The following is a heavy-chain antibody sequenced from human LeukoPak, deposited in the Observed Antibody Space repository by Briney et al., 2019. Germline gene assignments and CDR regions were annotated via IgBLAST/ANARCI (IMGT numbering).Heavy chain of an antibody. D-gene: IGHD5-12*01. CDR2: TYYTVAT. CDR1: GASIRSYY. CDR3: ARAKVASRTQLEY. Sequence: PSETLSLTCSVSGASIRSYYWNWVRQPPGKGLEWIGYTYYTVATSYNPSLKSRVTISVDTTKSEFSLNMSSVTAADTAAYFCARAKVASRTQLEYWGQGILVTVSS. V-gene: IGHV4-59*01. J-gene: IGHJ4*02.